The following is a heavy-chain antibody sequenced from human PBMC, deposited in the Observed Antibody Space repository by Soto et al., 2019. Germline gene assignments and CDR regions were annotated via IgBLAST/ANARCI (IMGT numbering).Heavy chain of an antibody. CDR3: SREVTGFGGLDY. CDR1: GFTFRIYA. J-gene: IGHJ4*02. V-gene: IGHV3-23*01. CDR2: INGRGTKT. Sequence: EEQRLESGGGLEQPGGALRLSCAVSGFTFRIYARNSVRQAPGKGLEWVSDINGRGTKTYYPDSVTGRFTFSIDNAKNTLDLQMNSMRAEDTAVYYCSREVTGFGGLDYWGQGILVTVSS. D-gene: IGHD2-15*01.